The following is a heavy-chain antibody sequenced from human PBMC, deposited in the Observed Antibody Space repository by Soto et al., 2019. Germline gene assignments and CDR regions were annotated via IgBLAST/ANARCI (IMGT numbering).Heavy chain of an antibody. J-gene: IGHJ5*02. D-gene: IGHD2-2*01. CDR3: ARDLGWPAARFDP. V-gene: IGHV3-33*01. CDR2: IWYDGSEK. Sequence: QVQLVESGGGEVQPGRSLRLSCAASGFTFRNHGMHWVRLTPGKGLEWVAVIWYDGSEKYYADSVKGRFTVSRDNPKNTLYLQMNNLRGDDTDVYYCARDLGWPAARFDPWGQGTLVTVSS. CDR1: GFTFRNHG.